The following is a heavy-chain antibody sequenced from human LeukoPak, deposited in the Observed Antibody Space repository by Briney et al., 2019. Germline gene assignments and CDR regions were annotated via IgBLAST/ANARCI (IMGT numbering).Heavy chain of an antibody. CDR1: GGSISSYY. D-gene: IGHD5-24*01. Sequence: SETLSLTCTVSGGSISSYYWSWIRQPPGKGLEWIGYIYYSGSTNYNPSLKSRVTISVDTSKNQFSLKLSSVTAADTAVYYCARGGDGYIPFDYWGQGTLVTVSS. CDR3: ARGGDGYIPFDY. V-gene: IGHV4-59*12. J-gene: IGHJ4*02. CDR2: IYYSGST.